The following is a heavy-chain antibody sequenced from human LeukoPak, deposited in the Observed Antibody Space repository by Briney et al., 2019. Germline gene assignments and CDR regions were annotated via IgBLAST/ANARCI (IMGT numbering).Heavy chain of an antibody. Sequence: GGSLRLSCAASGFTFDDYAMHWVRQAPGKGLEWVAFIRYDGSNKYYADSVKGRFTISRDNSKNTLYVQMNSLRAEDTAVYYCAKDWARGVIAAGGTSVDYWGQGTLVTVSS. D-gene: IGHD6-13*01. CDR3: AKDWARGVIAAGGTSVDY. J-gene: IGHJ4*02. V-gene: IGHV3-30*02. CDR2: IRYDGSNK. CDR1: GFTFDDYA.